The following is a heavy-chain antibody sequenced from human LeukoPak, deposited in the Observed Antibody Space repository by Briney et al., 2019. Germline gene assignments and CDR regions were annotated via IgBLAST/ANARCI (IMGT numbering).Heavy chain of an antibody. CDR3: ARGGYSYGGNDDY. CDR2: MNPNSGNT. J-gene: IGHJ4*02. Sequence: APVKVSCKASGYTFTSYDLNWVRQATGQGLEWMGWMNPNSGNTGYAQKFQGRVTMTRNTSISTAYMELSSLRSEDTAVYYCARGGYSYGGNDDYWGQGTLVTVSS. CDR1: GYTFTSYD. D-gene: IGHD5-18*01. V-gene: IGHV1-8*01.